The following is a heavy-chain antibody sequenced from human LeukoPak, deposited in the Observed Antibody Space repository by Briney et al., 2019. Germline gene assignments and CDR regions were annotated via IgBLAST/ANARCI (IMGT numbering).Heavy chain of an antibody. V-gene: IGHV4-39*02. Sequence: PSETLSLTCTVSGGSVSTINSYWGWIRQPPGKGLEWKGNVYYSRRANYSPAPRSRATMSADTSKNRFSLKMTAVTAAHSAVYFCSRLRKGRYLGCFFEKWGQGTLVTVSS. D-gene: IGHD3-9*01. CDR1: GGSVSTINSY. CDR2: VYYSRRA. J-gene: IGHJ4*02. CDR3: SRLRKGRYLGCFFEK.